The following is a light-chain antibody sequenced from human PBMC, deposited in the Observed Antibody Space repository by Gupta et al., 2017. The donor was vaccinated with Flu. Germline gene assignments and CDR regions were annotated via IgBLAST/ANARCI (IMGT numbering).Light chain of an antibody. CDR1: QSLLYSSNNQNY. CDR2: WAS. Sequence: DIVMTQSPDSLAVSLGERATINCKSSQSLLYSSNNQNYLAWYQQKPGQPPKLLFYWASTRESGVPDRFSGTGSGTDFTLTISSLHAEDVAVYYCQRCYRTPYTFGQGTKLEIK. J-gene: IGKJ2*01. CDR3: QRCYRTPYT. V-gene: IGKV4-1*01.